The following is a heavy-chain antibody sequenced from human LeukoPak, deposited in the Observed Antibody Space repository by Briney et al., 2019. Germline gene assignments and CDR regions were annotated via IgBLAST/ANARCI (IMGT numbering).Heavy chain of an antibody. J-gene: IGHJ3*02. CDR2: IYSSGST. D-gene: IGHD6-19*01. CDR1: GGSISGYY. V-gene: IGHV4-59*01. CDR3: AKTVRQWLANDAFAI. Sequence: SETLSLTCTVSGGSISGYYWTWIRQPPGKGLEWIGYIYSSGSTYYNPSLMSRVTISVDTSKNQFSLKLTSVTAADTAVYYCAKTVRQWLANDAFAIWGQGTMVTVSS.